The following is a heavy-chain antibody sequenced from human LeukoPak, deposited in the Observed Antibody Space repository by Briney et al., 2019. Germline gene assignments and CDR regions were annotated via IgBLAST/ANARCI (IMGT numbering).Heavy chain of an antibody. CDR3: ATTPALAVAGTLDPKE. V-gene: IGHV4-39*01. CDR1: GGSISSSSYY. Sequence: SETLSLTCTVSGGSISSSSYYWGWIRQSPGKGLEWIGSIFYSGSTYYNPSLKSRVTISIDTSENQFSLKLSSVTAADTAVYYCATTPALAVAGTLDPKEWGQGTLVTVSS. CDR2: IFYSGST. D-gene: IGHD6-19*01. J-gene: IGHJ4*02.